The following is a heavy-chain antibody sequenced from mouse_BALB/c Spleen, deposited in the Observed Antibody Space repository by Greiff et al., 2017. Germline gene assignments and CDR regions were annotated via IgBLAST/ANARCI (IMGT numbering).Heavy chain of an antibody. Sequence: QVQLKESGAELVRPGVSVKISCKGSGYTFTDYAMHWVKQSHAKSLEWIGVISTYYGDASYNQKFKGKATMTVDKSSSTAYMELARLTSEDSAIYYCAREGYYGSSPRFAYWGQGTLVTVSA. CDR2: ISTYYGDA. J-gene: IGHJ3*01. CDR1: GYTFTDYA. CDR3: AREGYYGSSPRFAY. V-gene: IGHV1S137*01. D-gene: IGHD1-1*01.